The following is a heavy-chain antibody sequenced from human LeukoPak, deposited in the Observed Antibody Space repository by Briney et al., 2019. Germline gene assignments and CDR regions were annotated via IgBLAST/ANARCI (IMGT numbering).Heavy chain of an antibody. CDR2: ISAYNGNT. D-gene: IGHD3-9*01. Sequence: ASVKVSCKASGYTFTSYGISWVRQAPGQGLEWMGWISAYNGNTNYAQKLQGRVTMTTDTSTSTAYMELRSLRSDDTAVYYCARVPKHYDILTGYSNWFDPWGQGTLVTVSS. CDR1: GYTFTSYG. CDR3: ARVPKHYDILTGYSNWFDP. J-gene: IGHJ5*02. V-gene: IGHV1-18*01.